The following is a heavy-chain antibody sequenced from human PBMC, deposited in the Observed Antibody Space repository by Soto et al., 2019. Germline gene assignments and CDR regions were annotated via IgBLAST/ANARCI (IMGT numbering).Heavy chain of an antibody. CDR1: GFTFSSYA. V-gene: IGHV3-23*01. J-gene: IGHJ4*02. CDR3: ASRGVIRTPFDY. Sequence: EVPLLESGGGLVQPGGSLRLSCAASGFTFSSYAMSWVRQAPGKGLEWVSAISGSGGSTYYADSVKGRFTISRDNSKNTLYLQMNSLRAEDTAVYYCASRGVIRTPFDYWGQGTLVTVSS. D-gene: IGHD3-10*01. CDR2: ISGSGGST.